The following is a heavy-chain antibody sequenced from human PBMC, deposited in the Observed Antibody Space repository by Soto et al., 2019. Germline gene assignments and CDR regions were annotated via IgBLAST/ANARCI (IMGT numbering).Heavy chain of an antibody. V-gene: IGHV3-48*04. Sequence: GGSLRLSCAASGFTFSSYSMNWVRQAPGKGLEWVSYISSSSSTIYYADSVKGRFTISRDNAKNTLYLQMNSLRVEDTALYYCARGRGGSCYSGTDYWGQGILVTVSS. CDR1: GFTFSSYS. J-gene: IGHJ4*02. D-gene: IGHD2-15*01. CDR3: ARGRGGSCYSGTDY. CDR2: ISSSSSTI.